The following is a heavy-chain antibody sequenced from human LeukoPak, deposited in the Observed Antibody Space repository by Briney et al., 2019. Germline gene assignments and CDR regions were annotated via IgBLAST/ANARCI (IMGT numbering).Heavy chain of an antibody. CDR2: IRYDGSDK. V-gene: IGHV3-33*01. Sequence: GGSLRLSCAASGFTLSNYAMHWVRQAPGKGLEWVAVIRYDGSDKFYADSVKGRFTISRDNSKNTLYLQMNTLRGEDTAVYYCARDSELKVGGSFDYWGQGTLVTVSS. CDR3: ARDSELKVGGSFDY. CDR1: GFTLSNYA. J-gene: IGHJ4*02. D-gene: IGHD3-3*01.